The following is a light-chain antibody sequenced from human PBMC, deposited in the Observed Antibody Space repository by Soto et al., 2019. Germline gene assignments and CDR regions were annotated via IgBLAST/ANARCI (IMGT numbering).Light chain of an antibody. CDR3: QQRSNWPSIT. J-gene: IGKJ5*01. CDR2: GIS. CDR1: QSVSSTY. Sequence: EIVMTQSPATLSVSPGERATLSCRASQSVSSTYLAWYQQKPGQAPRLLIYGISSRATGIPDRFSGSGSRTEFTLTISSLQSEDFAVYYCQQRSNWPSITFGQGTRLEIK. V-gene: IGKV3D-20*02.